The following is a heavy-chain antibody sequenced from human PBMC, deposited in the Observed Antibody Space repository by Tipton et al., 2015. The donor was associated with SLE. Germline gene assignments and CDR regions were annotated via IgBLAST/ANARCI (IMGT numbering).Heavy chain of an antibody. J-gene: IGHJ3*02. Sequence: LRLSCTVSGGSFSSDTYYWSLIRQPAGKGLEWIGRIYASGSTNYNPSLKSRVTISVDTPKNQFSLRLSSVTAADTAVYYCARGGGSRTAFDIWGQGTMVTVSS. CDR3: ARGGGSRTAFDI. V-gene: IGHV4-61*02. D-gene: IGHD3-16*01. CDR2: IYASGST. CDR1: GGSFSSDTYY.